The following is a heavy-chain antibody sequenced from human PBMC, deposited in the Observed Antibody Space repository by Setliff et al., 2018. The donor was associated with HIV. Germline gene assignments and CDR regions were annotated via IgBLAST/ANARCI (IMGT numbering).Heavy chain of an antibody. V-gene: IGHV4-39*01. J-gene: IGHJ4*02. CDR1: GGSFSSSTYS. CDR3: ASEDALTQQFDS. Sequence: TLSLTCTVSGGSFSSSTYSWGWIRQPPGMGLEWIGSIHSSGTTDYNPSLKSRVAMSVDTSRSQFSLKLRSVTAADTAIYYCASEDALTQQFDSWGQGTLVTVSS. CDR2: IHSSGTT. D-gene: IGHD6-13*01.